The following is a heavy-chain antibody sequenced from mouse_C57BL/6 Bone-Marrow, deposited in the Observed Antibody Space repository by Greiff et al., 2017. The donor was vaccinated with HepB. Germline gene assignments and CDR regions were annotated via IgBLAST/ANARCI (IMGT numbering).Heavy chain of an antibody. D-gene: IGHD1-1*01. Sequence: VQLQQSGAELVRPGTSVKMSCKASGYTFTNYWIGWAKQRPGHGLEWIGDIYPGGGYTNYNEKFKGKATLTADKSSSTAYMQFSSLTSEDSAIYYCARRDYYGSSLCAMDYWGQGTSVTVSS. CDR1: GYTFTNYW. V-gene: IGHV1-63*01. CDR2: IYPGGGYT. J-gene: IGHJ4*01. CDR3: ARRDYYGSSLCAMDY.